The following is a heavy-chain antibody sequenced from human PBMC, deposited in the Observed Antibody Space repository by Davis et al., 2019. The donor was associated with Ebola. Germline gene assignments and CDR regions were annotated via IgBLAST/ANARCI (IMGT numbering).Heavy chain of an antibody. Sequence: MPGGSLRLSCTVSGGSVSSGAYYWSWIRQPPGKGLEWIGYIYYSGSTNYNPSLKSRVTISVDTSKKHFSLKLGSVTAADTAVYYCARGSQWLGPDYWGQGTLVTVSS. V-gene: IGHV4-61*03. CDR3: ARGSQWLGPDY. J-gene: IGHJ4*02. D-gene: IGHD6-19*01. CDR1: GGSVSSGAYY. CDR2: IYYSGST.